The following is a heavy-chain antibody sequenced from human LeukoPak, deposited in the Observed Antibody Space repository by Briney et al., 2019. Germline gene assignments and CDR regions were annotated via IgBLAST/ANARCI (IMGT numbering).Heavy chain of an antibody. CDR1: GYTLTESS. J-gene: IGHJ3*02. Sequence: APVKVSCKVSGYTLTESSMHWVRQAPGKGLEWMGDFDPEDGETIYAQKFQGRVTMTEDTSTDTAYMELSSLRSEDTAVYYCATGTTVTTWGAFDIWGQGTMVTVSS. CDR3: ATGTTVTTWGAFDI. D-gene: IGHD4-17*01. CDR2: FDPEDGET. V-gene: IGHV1-24*01.